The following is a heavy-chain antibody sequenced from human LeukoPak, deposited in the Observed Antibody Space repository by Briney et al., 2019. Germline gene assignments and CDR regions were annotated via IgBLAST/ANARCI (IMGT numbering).Heavy chain of an antibody. CDR1: AVGFATRQMC. CDR2: NDWDDEM. V-gene: IGHV2-70*17. D-gene: IGHD2-21*02. Sequence: ESGPSLFKPRQPLTLLTTFFAVGFATRQMCVVWIRQSPGKALEWLARNDWDDEMFYSKSLRTRLSISKDTFKNQVVLTVNNMHPVRTGIYFSARMTAHSPCLHYWVQGIPVTVSS. CDR3: ARMTAHSPCLHY. J-gene: IGHJ4*02.